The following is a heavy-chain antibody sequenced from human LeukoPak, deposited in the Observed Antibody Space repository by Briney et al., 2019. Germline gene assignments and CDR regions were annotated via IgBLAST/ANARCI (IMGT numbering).Heavy chain of an antibody. J-gene: IGHJ4*02. V-gene: IGHV3-30*18. Sequence: GRSLRLSCAASGFTFSSYGMHWVRQAPGKGLEWVAVISYDGSNKYYADSVKGRFTISRDNSKNTLYLQMNSLRAEDTAVYYCAKEVTYYYGSGSPNWGQGTLVTVSS. CDR1: GFTFSSYG. CDR3: AKEVTYYYGSGSPN. CDR2: ISYDGSNK. D-gene: IGHD3-10*01.